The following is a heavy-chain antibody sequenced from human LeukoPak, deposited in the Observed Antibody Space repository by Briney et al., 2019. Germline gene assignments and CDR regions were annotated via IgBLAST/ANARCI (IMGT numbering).Heavy chain of an antibody. CDR3: AGGDYDFWSGYYLFDY. CDR2: IYHSGST. V-gene: IGHV4-4*02. J-gene: IGHJ4*02. Sequence: KTSETLSLTCAVSGGSISSSNWWSWVRQPPGKGLEWIGEIYHSGSTNYNPSLKSRVTISVDKSKNQFSLKLSPLTAADTAVYYCAGGDYDFWSGYYLFDYWGQGTLVTVSS. CDR1: GGSISSSNW. D-gene: IGHD3-3*01.